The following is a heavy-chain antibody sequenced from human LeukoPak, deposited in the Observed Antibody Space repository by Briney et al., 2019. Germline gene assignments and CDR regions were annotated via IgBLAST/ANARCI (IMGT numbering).Heavy chain of an antibody. D-gene: IGHD3-9*01. CDR2: INQDGSDN. Sequence: GGSLRLSCVVSGFTFSNYWMSWVRRAPGKGLEWVANINQDGSDNYYVDSVKGRFTISRDNAKNTLYLQMNSLRAEDTAVYYCARDSPPYYDILTGYSPDQHWGQGTLVTVSS. V-gene: IGHV3-7*01. CDR1: GFTFSNYW. CDR3: ARDSPPYYDILTGYSPDQH. J-gene: IGHJ1*01.